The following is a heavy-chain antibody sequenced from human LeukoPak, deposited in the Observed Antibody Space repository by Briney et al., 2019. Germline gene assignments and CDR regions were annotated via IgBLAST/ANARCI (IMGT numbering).Heavy chain of an antibody. Sequence: GGSLRLSCAASGFTVSSNYMSWVRQAPGKGLEWVSDIYSGGSTYYADSVKGRFTISRDNSKNTSYLQMNSLRTEDPAVDYCAREGANYYGSGSYYSRFGWFDPWGQGTLVTVSS. V-gene: IGHV3-53*01. D-gene: IGHD3-10*01. CDR1: GFTVSSNY. CDR3: AREGANYYGSGSYYSRFGWFDP. J-gene: IGHJ5*02. CDR2: IYSGGST.